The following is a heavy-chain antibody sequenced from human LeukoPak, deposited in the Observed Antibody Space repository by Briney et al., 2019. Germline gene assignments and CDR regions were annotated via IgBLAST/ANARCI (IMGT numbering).Heavy chain of an antibody. CDR1: GYTFTSYN. CDR2: MNPNSGNT. J-gene: IGHJ6*02. Sequence: ASVKVSCKASGYTFTSYNINWVRQATGQGLEWMGWMNPNSGNTGYAQKFQGRVTMTRNTSISTAYMELSSLGSEDTAVYYCARGFPYCSSTSCPPFGGMDVWGQGTTVTVSS. D-gene: IGHD2-2*01. CDR3: ARGFPYCSSTSCPPFGGMDV. V-gene: IGHV1-8*01.